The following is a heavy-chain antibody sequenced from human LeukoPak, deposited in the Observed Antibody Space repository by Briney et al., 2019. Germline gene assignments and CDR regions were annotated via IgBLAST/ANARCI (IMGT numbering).Heavy chain of an antibody. J-gene: IGHJ1*01. CDR2: IWYDGSNK. CDR1: GFTFSSYG. V-gene: IGHV3-33*01. D-gene: IGHD1-26*01. Sequence: QTGGSLRLSCAASGFTFSSYGMHWVRQAPGKGLEWVAVIWYDGSNKYYADSVKGRFTISRDNSKNTLYLQMNSLRAEDTAVYYCARDGSGSSLQHWGQGTLVTVSS. CDR3: ARDGSGSSLQH.